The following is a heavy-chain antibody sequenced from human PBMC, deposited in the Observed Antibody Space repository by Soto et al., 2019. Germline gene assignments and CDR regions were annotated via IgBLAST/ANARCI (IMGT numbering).Heavy chain of an antibody. V-gene: IGHV4-59*01. CDR3: ATNMGYRPGGGATAPFDY. D-gene: IGHD1-26*01. CDR1: GDSISSYY. J-gene: IGHJ4*02. Sequence: PSETLSLTCTVSGDSISSYYWSWIRQPPGKGLEWIGYVYYSGSTNYNPSLKSRVTISVDTSKNQFSLKLTSVTAADTAVYYCATNMGYRPGGGATAPFDYWGQGTLVTVSS. CDR2: VYYSGST.